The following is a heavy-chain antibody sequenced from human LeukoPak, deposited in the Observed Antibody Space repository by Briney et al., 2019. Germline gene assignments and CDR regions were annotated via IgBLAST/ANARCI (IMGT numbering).Heavy chain of an antibody. CDR1: GFTFSSYE. CDR3: ARGFSGWALGY. CDR2: ISSSGSTI. D-gene: IGHD6-19*01. Sequence: GGSLRLSCAASGFTFSSYEMNWVRQAPGKGLGWVSYISSSGSTIYYADSVKGRFTISRDNAKNSLYLQRNSLRAEDTAVYYCARGFSGWALGYWGQGTLVTVSS. J-gene: IGHJ4*02. V-gene: IGHV3-48*03.